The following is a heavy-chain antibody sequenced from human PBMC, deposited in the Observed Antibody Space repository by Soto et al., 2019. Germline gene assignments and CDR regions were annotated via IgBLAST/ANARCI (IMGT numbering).Heavy chain of an antibody. CDR2: VYNSGST. V-gene: IGHV4-59*01. Sequence: LSLTCTVSGGSISSNYWTWIRQPPGKGLEWIGYVYNSGSTNYNPSLKSRVTISEDTSKSQFSLKVNSMTAADTAIYYCARYRREAVAGYTLDNWGQGILVTVSS. D-gene: IGHD6-13*01. J-gene: IGHJ4*02. CDR3: ARYRREAVAGYTLDN. CDR1: GGSISSNY.